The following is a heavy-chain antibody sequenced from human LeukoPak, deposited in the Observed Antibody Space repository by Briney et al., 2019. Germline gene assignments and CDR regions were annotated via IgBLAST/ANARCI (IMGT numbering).Heavy chain of an antibody. J-gene: IGHJ3*02. D-gene: IGHD4-23*01. Sequence: PSETLSLTCTVSGGSISSSTYYWGWIRQPPGKGLEWLGSIYYSGSTYYNPSLKSRVTISVDTSKNHFSLRLSSVTAADTAVYYCAREGILDYGGKGGLDDAFDIWGQGTMVTVSS. V-gene: IGHV4-39*07. CDR3: AREGILDYGGKGGLDDAFDI. CDR1: GGSISSSTYY. CDR2: IYYSGST.